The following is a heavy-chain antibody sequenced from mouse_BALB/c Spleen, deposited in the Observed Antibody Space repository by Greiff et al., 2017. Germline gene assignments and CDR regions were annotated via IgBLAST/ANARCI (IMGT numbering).Heavy chain of an antibody. CDR2: IDPENGNT. J-gene: IGHJ3*01. CDR1: GFNIKDYY. CDR3: VIYYDYGFAY. Sequence: EVKLMESGAELVRPGALVKLSCKASGFNIKDYYMHWVKQRPEQGLEWIGWIDPENGNTIYDPKFQGKASITADTSSNTAYLQLSSLTSEDTAVYYCVIYYDYGFAYWGQGTLVTVSA. V-gene: IGHV14-1*02. D-gene: IGHD2-4*01.